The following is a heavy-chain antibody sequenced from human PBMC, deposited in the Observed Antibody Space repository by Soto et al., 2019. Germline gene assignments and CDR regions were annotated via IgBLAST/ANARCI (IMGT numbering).Heavy chain of an antibody. CDR1: GYTFTGYY. CDR3: AKGGAIVAAGTRVYLYNAMDV. V-gene: IGHV1-2*02. CDR2: INPNSGDT. D-gene: IGHD1-26*01. J-gene: IGHJ6*02. Sequence: ASVKVSCKASGYTFTGYYVHWVRQAPGQGLEWMGWINPNSGDTYLAQRFQGRVAMNRDTSIGTAYMELRGLTSDDTAEYYCAKGGAIVAAGTRVYLYNAMDVWGQGTTVTVSS.